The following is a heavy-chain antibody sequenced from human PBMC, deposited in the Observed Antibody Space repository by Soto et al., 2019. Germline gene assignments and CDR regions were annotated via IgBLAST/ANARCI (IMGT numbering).Heavy chain of an antibody. Sequence: PSETLSLTCAVSGGSISSGGYSWSWIRQPPGKGLEWIGYIYHSGSTYYNPSLKSRVTISVDRSKNQFSLKLSSVTAADTAVYYCARLLSFCSDTSCFYWFHPWGQGTLVTVSS. J-gene: IGHJ5*02. D-gene: IGHD2-15*01. CDR2: IYHSGST. CDR1: GGSISSGGYS. V-gene: IGHV4-30-2*01. CDR3: ARLLSFCSDTSCFYWFHP.